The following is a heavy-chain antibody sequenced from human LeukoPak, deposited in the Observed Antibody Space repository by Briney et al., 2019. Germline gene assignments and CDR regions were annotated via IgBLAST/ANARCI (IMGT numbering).Heavy chain of an antibody. CDR3: AXSPXTYYYGSGPLDY. CDR2: IYYSGST. J-gene: IGHJ4*02. D-gene: IGHD3-10*01. CDR1: GGSISSYY. Sequence: SETLSLTCTVSGGSISSYYWSWIRQPPGKGLEWIGYIYYSGSTNYNPSLKSRVTISVDTSKNQFSLKLSSVTAADTAVYYCAXSPXTYYYGSGPLDYWGQGTLVTVSS. V-gene: IGHV4-59*01.